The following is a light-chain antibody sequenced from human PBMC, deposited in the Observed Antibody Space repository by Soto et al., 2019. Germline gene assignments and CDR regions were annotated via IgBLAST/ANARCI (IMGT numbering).Light chain of an antibody. CDR1: QSVSSY. J-gene: IGKJ2*01. CDR2: DAS. V-gene: IGKV3-11*01. Sequence: EIVLTQSPATLSLSPGERATLSCRASQSVSSYLAWYQQKPGQAPRLLIYDASNRATGIPARFSGSGSGTDFTLTISSLEPEAFAVYYCQQRSNWPPTAYTFGQGTKLEIK. CDR3: QQRSNWPPTAYT.